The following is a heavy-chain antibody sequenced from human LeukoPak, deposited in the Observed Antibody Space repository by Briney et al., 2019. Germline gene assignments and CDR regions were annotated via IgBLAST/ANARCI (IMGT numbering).Heavy chain of an antibody. D-gene: IGHD6-13*01. CDR3: ARGGSSTWPQYYFDY. CDR1: GGSTSSYY. CDR2: IYYSGST. J-gene: IGHJ4*02. V-gene: IGHV4-59*01. Sequence: SETLSLTCTVSGGSTSSYYWSWIRQPPGKGLEWIGYIYYSGSTNYNPSPKSRVTISINTSTNQFSLKLSSVTAADTAVYYCARGGSSTWPQYYFDYWGQGTLVTVSS.